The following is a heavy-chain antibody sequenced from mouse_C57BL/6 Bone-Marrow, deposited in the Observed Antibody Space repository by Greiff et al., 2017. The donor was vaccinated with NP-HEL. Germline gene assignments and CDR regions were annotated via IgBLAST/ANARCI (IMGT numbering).Heavy chain of an antibody. Sequence: DVMLVESGGGLVQPKGSLKLSCAASGFSFNTYAMNWVRQAPGKGLEWVARIRSKSNNYATYYADSVKDRFTISRDDSESMLYLQMNNLKTEDTAMYYCVRQDWYWYFDVWGTGTTVTVSS. V-gene: IGHV10-1*01. CDR2: IRSKSNNYAT. CDR1: GFSFNTYA. J-gene: IGHJ1*03. D-gene: IGHD4-1*01. CDR3: VRQDWYWYFDV.